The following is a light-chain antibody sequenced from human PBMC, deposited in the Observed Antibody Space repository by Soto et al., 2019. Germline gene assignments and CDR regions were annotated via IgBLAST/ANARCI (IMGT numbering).Light chain of an antibody. J-gene: IGKJ5*01. CDR1: QSISSY. CDR2: DAS. V-gene: IGKV3-11*01. Sequence: IVLTQSPATLSLSPGERATLSCRASQSISSYLAWYQQKPGQAPRLLIYDASTRASGIPPRFSGSGSGTDFILTISSLEPEDFAVYYCQQRSNWPPITFGQGTRLEIK. CDR3: QQRSNWPPIT.